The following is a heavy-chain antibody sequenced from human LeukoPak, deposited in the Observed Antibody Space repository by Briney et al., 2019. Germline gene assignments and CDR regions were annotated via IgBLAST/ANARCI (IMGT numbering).Heavy chain of an antibody. CDR3: ATAGWSDY. CDR1: GFTFTSYE. J-gene: IGHJ4*02. D-gene: IGHD2-8*01. Sequence: PGGSLRLSCAASGFTFTSYEMNWVRQAPGKGLEWVSYISISGSTIYYADSVKGRFTISRDNAKNSLYLQMNSLRDEDTAVYYCATAGWSDYWGQGTLVTVSS. V-gene: IGHV3-48*03. CDR2: ISISGSTI.